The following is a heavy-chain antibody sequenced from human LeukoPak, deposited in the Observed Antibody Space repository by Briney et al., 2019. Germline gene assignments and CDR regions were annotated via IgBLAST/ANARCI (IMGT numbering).Heavy chain of an antibody. V-gene: IGHV3-23*01. CDR3: GEVGRCKGVGGLYYFDY. CDR1: GFTFSTYA. D-gene: IGHD3-10*01. Sequence: GGSLRLSCAASGFTFSTYAMTWVRQAPGKGLEWVSVISGSGGSTYYADSVKGRFTISRDNSKNTLYLQMNSLGAEDTAVYYCGEVGRCKGVGGLYYFDYWGQGTLVTVSS. J-gene: IGHJ4*02. CDR2: ISGSGGST.